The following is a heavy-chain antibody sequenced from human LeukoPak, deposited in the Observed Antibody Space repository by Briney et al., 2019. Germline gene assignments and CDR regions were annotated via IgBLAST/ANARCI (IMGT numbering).Heavy chain of an antibody. Sequence: ASVKVSCKASGYTFTNYAIHWVRQAPGQRLEWMGWINAGIGNTKYSQKFQDRVAITRDTSASTAYMELSSLRSDDTAVYYCARVDRVGASRGCDYWGQGTLVTVSS. D-gene: IGHD1-26*01. CDR3: ARVDRVGASRGCDY. CDR2: INAGIGNT. V-gene: IGHV1-3*01. CDR1: GYTFTNYA. J-gene: IGHJ4*02.